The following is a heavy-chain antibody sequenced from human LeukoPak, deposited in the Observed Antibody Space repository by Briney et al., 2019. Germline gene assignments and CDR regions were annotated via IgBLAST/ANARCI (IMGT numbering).Heavy chain of an antibody. CDR3: ARSPKYSSSWTSKGNWFDP. Sequence: ASVKVSCKASGYTFTSYGISWVRQAPGQGLEWMGLISAYNGNTNYAQKLQGRVTMTTDTSASTAYMELRSLRSDDTAVYYCARSPKYSSSWTSKGNWFDPWGQGTLVTVSS. CDR2: ISAYNGNT. V-gene: IGHV1-18*01. D-gene: IGHD6-13*01. CDR1: GYTFTSYG. J-gene: IGHJ5*02.